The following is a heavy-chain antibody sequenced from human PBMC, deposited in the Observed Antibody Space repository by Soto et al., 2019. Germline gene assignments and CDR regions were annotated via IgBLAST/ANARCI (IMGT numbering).Heavy chain of an antibody. J-gene: IGHJ6*02. CDR3: ARSQGGSSSLDIYYYYYYGMDV. V-gene: IGHV1-69*13. CDR2: IIPIFGTA. D-gene: IGHD2-15*01. Sequence: SVKVSCKAPGGTFSSYAISWVRQAPGQGLEWTGGIIPIFGTAKYAQKFQGRVTITADESTSTGYMELSSLRSEDTAVYYCARSQGGSSSLDIYYYYYYGMDVWGQGTTVTVSS. CDR1: GGTFSSYA.